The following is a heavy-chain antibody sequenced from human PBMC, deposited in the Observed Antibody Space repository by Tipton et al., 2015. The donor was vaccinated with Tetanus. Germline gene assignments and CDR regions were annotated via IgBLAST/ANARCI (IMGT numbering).Heavy chain of an antibody. CDR2: IYQSGST. J-gene: IGHJ6*02. D-gene: IGHD3-10*01. CDR3: ARDREEGGYYGSGSLDV. V-gene: IGHV4-4*02. CDR1: GDSISSSHW. Sequence: LSLTCAVSGDSISSSHWWSWVRQPPGKGLEWIGEIYQSGSTNYNPSLQSRVSISVDKSKNQFSLKLSSVTAADTAVYYCARDREEGGYYGSGSLDVWGQGTTVTVSS.